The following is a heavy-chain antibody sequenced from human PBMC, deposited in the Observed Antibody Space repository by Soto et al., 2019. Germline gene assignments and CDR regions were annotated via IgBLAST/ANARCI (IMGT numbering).Heavy chain of an antibody. CDR2: IKSKTDGGTT. J-gene: IGHJ5*01. CDR3: TTTDYGGNRVHDS. D-gene: IGHD4-17*01. CDR1: GFTFSNAW. V-gene: IGHV3-15*07. Sequence: EVQLVESGGGLVKPGGSLRLSCAASGFTFSNAWMNWVRQAPGKGLEWVGRIKSKTDGGTTDYAAPVKGRFTISRDDSMNTLYLQMNSLKTEDTAVYYCTTTDYGGNRVHDSWGHGTLVTVSS.